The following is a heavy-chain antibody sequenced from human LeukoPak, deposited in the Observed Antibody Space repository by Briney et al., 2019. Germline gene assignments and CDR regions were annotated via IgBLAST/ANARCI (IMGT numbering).Heavy chain of an antibody. J-gene: IGHJ4*02. D-gene: IGHD1-26*01. CDR2: IYPGDSDT. V-gene: IGHV5-51*01. CDR3: ARLMVGATSPLDY. Sequence: GESLKISCKGSGYSFTSYWIAWVRQMAGKGLEWMGIIYPGDSDTRYSPSFRGQVTISADKSISTAYLRWSSLEASDTAMYYCARLMVGATSPLDYLGQGTLVTVSS. CDR1: GYSFTSYW.